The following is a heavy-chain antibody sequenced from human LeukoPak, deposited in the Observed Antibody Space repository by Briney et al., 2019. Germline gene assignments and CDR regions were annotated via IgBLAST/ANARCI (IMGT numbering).Heavy chain of an antibody. D-gene: IGHD3-16*01. CDR3: ARVDINYYYDY. V-gene: IGHV3-53*01. CDR2: IYNDGST. J-gene: IGHJ4*02. CDR1: GFNVISNY. Sequence: GGSLRLSCAASGFNVISNYMSWFRQAPGRGLEWASVIYNDGSTYYADSVKGRFVISKDTSKNTVYLQMNSLRADDTAVYYCARVDINYYYDYWGQGTLVTVSS.